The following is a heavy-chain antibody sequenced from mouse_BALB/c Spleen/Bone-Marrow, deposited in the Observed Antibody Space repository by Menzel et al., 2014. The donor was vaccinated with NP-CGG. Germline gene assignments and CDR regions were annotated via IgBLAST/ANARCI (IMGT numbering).Heavy chain of an antibody. Sequence: VQLMQSGPDLVNPSQSLSLTCTVTGYSITSGYSWHWIRQFPGNKLEWMGYIHYSGSTNYNPSLKSRLSIIRDTSKNLFLLQLNSVPTEDTATYYCARVGYYGSSFFDYWGQGTTLTGSS. CDR1: GYSITSGYS. J-gene: IGHJ2*01. CDR3: ARVGYYGSSFFDY. V-gene: IGHV3-1*02. CDR2: IHYSGST. D-gene: IGHD1-1*01.